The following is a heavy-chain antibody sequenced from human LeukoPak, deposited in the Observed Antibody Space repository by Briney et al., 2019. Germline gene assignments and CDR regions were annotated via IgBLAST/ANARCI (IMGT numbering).Heavy chain of an antibody. CDR2: ISGSGGST. V-gene: IGHV3-23*01. J-gene: IGHJ4*02. D-gene: IGHD6-13*01. CDR1: GFTFSSYA. Sequence: GGSLRLSCAASGFTFSSYAMSWVRQAPGKGLEWVSAISGSGGSTYYADSVKGRFTISRDNSKNTLYLQMNSLKAEDTAMYYCTTDRIVAVGPQFDYWGQGTLVTVSS. CDR3: TTDRIVAVGPQFDY.